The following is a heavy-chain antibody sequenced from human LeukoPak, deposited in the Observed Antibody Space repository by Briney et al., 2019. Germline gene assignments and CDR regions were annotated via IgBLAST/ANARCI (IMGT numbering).Heavy chain of an antibody. CDR3: VKGFDTAMAYFDY. V-gene: IGHV3-64D*09. CDR1: GFTFSSYA. D-gene: IGHD5-18*01. J-gene: IGHJ4*02. CDR2: ISSNGGRT. Sequence: GGSLRLSCSSSGFTFSSYAMHWVRQAPGKGLEYVSSISSNGGRTYYADSVKGRFTISRDNSKNTLYLQMSSLRAEDTAVYYCVKGFDTAMAYFDYWGQGTLVTVSS.